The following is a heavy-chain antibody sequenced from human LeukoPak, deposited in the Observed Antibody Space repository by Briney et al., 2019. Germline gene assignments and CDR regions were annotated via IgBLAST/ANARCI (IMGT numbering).Heavy chain of an antibody. J-gene: IGHJ4*02. CDR2: IYHSGST. CDR1: GGSISSGGYS. D-gene: IGHD1-7*01. Sequence: SQTLSLTCAVSGGSISSGGYSWSWIRQPPGKGLEWIGYIYHSGSTYYNPSLKSRVTISVDRSKNQFSLKLSSVTAADTAVYYCARVAGTTPRFDYWGQGTLVTVSS. V-gene: IGHV4-30-2*01. CDR3: ARVAGTTPRFDY.